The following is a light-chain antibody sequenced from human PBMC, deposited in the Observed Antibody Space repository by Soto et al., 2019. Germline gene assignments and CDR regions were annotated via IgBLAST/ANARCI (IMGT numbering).Light chain of an antibody. CDR2: AAS. J-gene: IGKJ1*01. CDR3: QRTYSTPPT. Sequence: DIQMTQSPSSLSASVGDIVTITFRASQGIRNDLGWYQQRPGKAPKRLIYAASTLQPGVPSRFSGSGSGTDFTLTISSLQPEDFATYYCQRTYSTPPTFGQGTKVDIK. V-gene: IGKV1-17*01. CDR1: QGIRND.